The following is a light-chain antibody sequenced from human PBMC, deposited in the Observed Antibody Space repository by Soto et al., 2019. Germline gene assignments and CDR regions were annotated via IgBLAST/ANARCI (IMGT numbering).Light chain of an antibody. V-gene: IGKV3D-20*02. Sequence: EIVWTQSPGTLSLSPGERATLSCRASQSVTSSYLAWYQQKPGQAPRLLIYGASSRATGIPDRFSGSGSGTDFTLTISDLEPADFGLYYCQQRLNWPPGFGQGTKVDIK. CDR1: QSVTSSY. J-gene: IGKJ1*01. CDR3: QQRLNWPPG. CDR2: GAS.